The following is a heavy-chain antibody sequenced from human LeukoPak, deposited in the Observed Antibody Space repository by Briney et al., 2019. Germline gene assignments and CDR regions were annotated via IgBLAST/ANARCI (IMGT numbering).Heavy chain of an antibody. D-gene: IGHD5-24*01. CDR1: GFTFSRHG. CDR3: AKDDAWLQYND. J-gene: IGHJ4*02. Sequence: GGSLRLSCVASGFTFSRHGMNWVRQAPEKGLEWVSGISPSGDIKYYVDSVKGRFTVPRDNSKNTLYLQINSLRDEDTAVYYCAKDDAWLQYNDWGQGTLVTVSS. CDR2: ISPSGDIK. V-gene: IGHV3-23*01.